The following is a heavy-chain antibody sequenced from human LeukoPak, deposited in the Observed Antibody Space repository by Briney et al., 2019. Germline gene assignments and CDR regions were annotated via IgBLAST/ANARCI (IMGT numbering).Heavy chain of an antibody. CDR1: GYTFTSYY. Sequence: GASVKVSCKASGYTFTSYYMHWVRQAPGQGLEWMGIINPSGGSTSYAQKFQGRVTMTRDTSTSTVYMELSSLRSEDTAMYYCARDLDGPLAGAAVDCVYWGQGTLVTVSS. CDR2: INPSGGST. V-gene: IGHV1-46*01. D-gene: IGHD2-21*01. J-gene: IGHJ4*02. CDR3: ARDLDGPLAGAAVDCVY.